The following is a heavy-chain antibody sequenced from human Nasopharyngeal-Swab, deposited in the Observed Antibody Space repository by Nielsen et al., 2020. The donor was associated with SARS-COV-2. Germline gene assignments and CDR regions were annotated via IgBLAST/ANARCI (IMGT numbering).Heavy chain of an antibody. V-gene: IGHV3-15*01. Sequence: GESLKISCAASGFTFSNAWMSWVRQAPGKGLEWVGRIKSKTDGGTTDYAAPVKGRFTISRDDSKNTLYLQMNSLKTEDTAVYYCTTAGCSSTSCYYYYYYGMDVWGQGTTVTRLL. D-gene: IGHD2-2*01. J-gene: IGHJ6*02. CDR2: IKSKTDGGTT. CDR3: TTAGCSSTSCYYYYYYGMDV. CDR1: GFTFSNAW.